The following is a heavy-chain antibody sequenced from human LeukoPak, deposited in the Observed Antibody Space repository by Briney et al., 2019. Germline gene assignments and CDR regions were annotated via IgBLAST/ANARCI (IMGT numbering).Heavy chain of an antibody. D-gene: IGHD3-22*01. Sequence: GGSLRLSCAASGFAFDTYWMTWVRQAPGKGLEWVANIKEDGSEKYYVDSVKGRFTISRDNAKNSLYLQMNSLRAEDTAVYYCVREYYYNWSGHRPLRYWGQGTLVTVSS. J-gene: IGHJ4*02. CDR3: VREYYYNWSGHRPLRY. CDR2: IKEDGSEK. CDR1: GFAFDTYW. V-gene: IGHV3-7*01.